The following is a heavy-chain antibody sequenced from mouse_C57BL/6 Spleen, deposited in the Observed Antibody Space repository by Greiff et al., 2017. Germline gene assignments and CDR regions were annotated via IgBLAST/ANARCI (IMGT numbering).Heavy chain of an antibody. CDR1: SFNIKDYY. CDR3: ASTPLHSNYGPGDFDV. V-gene: IGHV14-2*01. J-gene: IGHJ1*03. D-gene: IGHD2-5*01. CDR2: IDPEDGET. Sequence: VQLQQSGAELVKPGASVKLSCTASSFNIKDYYMHWVKQRTEQGLEWIGRIDPEDGETKYAPKFQGKATITADTSSNTAYLQRSSLTSEDTAVYYCASTPLHSNYGPGDFDVWGTGTTVTVSS.